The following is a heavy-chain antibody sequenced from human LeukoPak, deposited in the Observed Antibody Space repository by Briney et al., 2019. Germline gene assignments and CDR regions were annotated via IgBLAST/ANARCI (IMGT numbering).Heavy chain of an antibody. Sequence: GSLRLSCAASGFTFSSYWMSWVRQAPGKGLEWVAVISYDGSNKYYADSVRGRFTISRDNSKNTLYLQMNSLRAEDTAVYYCARCYGSGSYYNGRIAYWGQGTLVTVSS. J-gene: IGHJ4*02. CDR2: ISYDGSNK. V-gene: IGHV3-30*03. D-gene: IGHD3-10*01. CDR3: ARCYGSGSYYNGRIAY. CDR1: GFTFSSYW.